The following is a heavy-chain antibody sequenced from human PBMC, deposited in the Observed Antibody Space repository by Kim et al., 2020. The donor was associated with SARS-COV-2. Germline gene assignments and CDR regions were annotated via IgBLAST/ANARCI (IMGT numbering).Heavy chain of an antibody. J-gene: IGHJ6*02. CDR2: ISYDGSNK. D-gene: IGHD1-7*01. V-gene: IGHV3-30*18. Sequence: GGSLRLSCAASGFTFSSYGMHWVRQAPGKGLEWVAVISYDGSNKYYADSVKGRFTISRDNSKNTLYLQMNSLRAEDTAVYYCAKAGNWNYGYYGMDVWG. CDR3: AKAGNWNYGYYGMDV. CDR1: GFTFSSYG.